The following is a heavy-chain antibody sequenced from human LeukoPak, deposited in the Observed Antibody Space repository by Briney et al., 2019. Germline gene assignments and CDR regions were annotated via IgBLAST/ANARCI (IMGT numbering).Heavy chain of an antibody. CDR1: GASISNSY. V-gene: IGHV4-59*12. D-gene: IGHD3-16*01. CDR2: ISYIGST. CDR3: ARGDYYDGGGRNWFDP. Sequence: PSETLSLTCTVSGASISNSYLSWIRQPPGKGLEWIGYISYIGSTNYNPSLKSRVIISVDTSKNQFSLKLSSVTAADTAVYYCARGDYYDGGGRNWFDPWGQGTLVTVSS. J-gene: IGHJ5*02.